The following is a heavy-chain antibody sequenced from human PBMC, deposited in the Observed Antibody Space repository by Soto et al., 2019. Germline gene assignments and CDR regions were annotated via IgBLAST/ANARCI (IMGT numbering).Heavy chain of an antibody. V-gene: IGHV4-39*01. CDR3: ARRGYSYGDWFDP. J-gene: IGHJ5*02. Sequence: SETLSLTCTVSGGSISSSSYYWCWIRHPPGKGLEWIGSIYYSGSTYYNPSLKSRVTISVDTSKNQFSLKLSSVTAADTAVYYCARRGYSYGDWFDPWGQGTLVTVSS. D-gene: IGHD5-18*01. CDR1: GGSISSSSYY. CDR2: IYYSGST.